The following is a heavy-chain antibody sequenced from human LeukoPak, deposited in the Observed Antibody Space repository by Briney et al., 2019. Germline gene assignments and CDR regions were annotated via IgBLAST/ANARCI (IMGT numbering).Heavy chain of an antibody. D-gene: IGHD5-24*01. CDR3: ASGREGYNPSDY. V-gene: IGHV1-18*01. Sequence: ASVKVSCKASGYSFPSYGVSWVRQAPGQGLEWMGWISGKNGNTNYEQKYQGRVTLTTDTSTSTVYMELRSPRSDDTAVYYCASGREGYNPSDYWGQGTLVTVSS. J-gene: IGHJ4*02. CDR1: GYSFPSYG. CDR2: ISGKNGNT.